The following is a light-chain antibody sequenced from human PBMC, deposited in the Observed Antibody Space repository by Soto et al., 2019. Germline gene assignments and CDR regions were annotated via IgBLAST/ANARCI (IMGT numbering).Light chain of an antibody. J-gene: IGKJ5*01. CDR1: QSVTSSY. Sequence: EIVLTQSPATLSLSPGERATLSCRASQSVTSSYLAWYQQKPGQAPRLLIYGASSRATGIPDRFSGSGSGTDFTLTIRRLEPEDFAVDYCQQYGRSITFGQGTRLEIK. V-gene: IGKV3-20*01. CDR2: GAS. CDR3: QQYGRSIT.